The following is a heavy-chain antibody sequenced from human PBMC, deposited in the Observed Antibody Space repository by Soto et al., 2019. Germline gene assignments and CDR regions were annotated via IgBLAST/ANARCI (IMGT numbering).Heavy chain of an antibody. V-gene: IGHV3-23*01. Sequence: GGSLRLSCAASGFTFSSYAMSWVRQAPGKGLEWVSAISGSGGSTYYADSVKGRFTISRDNSKNTLYLQMNSLRAEDTAVYYCAKGRQYYYDSSGYYDIDYWGQGTLVTVSS. D-gene: IGHD3-22*01. CDR3: AKGRQYYYDSSGYYDIDY. CDR2: ISGSGGST. CDR1: GFTFSSYA. J-gene: IGHJ4*02.